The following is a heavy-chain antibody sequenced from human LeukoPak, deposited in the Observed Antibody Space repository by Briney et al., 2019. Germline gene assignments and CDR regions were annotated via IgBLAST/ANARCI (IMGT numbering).Heavy chain of an antibody. CDR3: AIGAGRTGGDS. D-gene: IGHD3-10*01. V-gene: IGHV3-7*03. CDR2: IKHDGSEK. J-gene: IGHJ4*02. Sequence: PGGSLRLSCAASGFTFSNYWMSWVRQAPGKGPEWVAYIKHDGSEKNFVDSAKGRFTVSRDNAKNSLHLQMNSLRAEDTALYYCAIGAGRTGGDSWGQGTLVTVSS. CDR1: GFTFSNYW.